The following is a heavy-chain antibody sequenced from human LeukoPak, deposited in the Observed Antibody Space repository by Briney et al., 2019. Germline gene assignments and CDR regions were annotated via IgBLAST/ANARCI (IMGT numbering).Heavy chain of an antibody. J-gene: IGHJ6*04. CDR1: RGTFSSYA. Sequence: SSVKVSCKASRGTFSSYAISWVRQAPGQGLEWMGGIIPIFGTANYAQKFQGRVTITADKSTSTAYMELSSLRSEDTAVYYCASGGSGYCSSTSCYSRYGMDVWGKGTTVTVSS. V-gene: IGHV1-69*06. CDR2: IIPIFGTA. CDR3: ASGGSGYCSSTSCYSRYGMDV. D-gene: IGHD2-2*02.